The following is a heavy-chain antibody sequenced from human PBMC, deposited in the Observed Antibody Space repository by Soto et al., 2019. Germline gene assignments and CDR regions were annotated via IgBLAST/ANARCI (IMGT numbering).Heavy chain of an antibody. CDR2: ISSSSSYI. CDR3: ARDLRKGAFDI. Sequence: NPGGSLRLSCAASGFTFSSYSMNWVRQAPGKGLEWVSSISSSSSYIYCADSVKGRFTISRDNAKNSLYLQMNSLRAEDTAVYYCARDLRKGAFDIRGQGTMVTVSS. V-gene: IGHV3-21*01. J-gene: IGHJ3*02. D-gene: IGHD3-16*01. CDR1: GFTFSSYS.